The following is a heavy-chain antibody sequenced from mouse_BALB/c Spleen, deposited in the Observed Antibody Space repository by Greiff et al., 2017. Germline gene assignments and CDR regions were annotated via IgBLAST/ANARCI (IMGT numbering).Heavy chain of an antibody. CDR3: ARGALRRSFDY. CDR1: GFTFSSYG. V-gene: IGHV5-6-3*01. Sequence: EVQRVESGGGLVQPGGSLKLSCAASGFTFSSYGMSWVRQTPDKRLELVATINSNGGSTYYPDSVKGRFTISRDNAKNTLYLQMSSLKSEDTAMYYCARGALRRSFDYWGQGTTLTVSS. D-gene: IGHD2-12*01. CDR2: INSNGGST. J-gene: IGHJ2*01.